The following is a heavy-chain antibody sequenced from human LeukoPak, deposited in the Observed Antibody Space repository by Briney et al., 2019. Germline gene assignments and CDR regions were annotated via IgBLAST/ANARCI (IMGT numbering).Heavy chain of an antibody. V-gene: IGHV3-23*01. D-gene: IGHD3-10*01. CDR3: TKDQGLLWFGELNV. CDR2: ISGSGGRT. CDR1: GFTFSSHA. J-gene: IGHJ6*04. Sequence: PGGSLRLSCAASGFTFSSHAMSWVRQAPGKRLEWVSAISGSGGRTYYADSVKGRFTSSRDNSKNMVSLQMNSLRAEDTAVYYCTKDQGLLWFGELNVWGKGATVTVSS.